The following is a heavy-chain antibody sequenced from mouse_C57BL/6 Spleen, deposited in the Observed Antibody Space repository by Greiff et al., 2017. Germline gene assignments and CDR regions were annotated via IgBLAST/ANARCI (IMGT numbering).Heavy chain of an antibody. CDR2: ISYSGST. CDR3: AREDTTVVEDWYFDV. Sequence: EVKLMESGPGMVKPSQSLSLTCTVTGYSITSGYDWHWIRHFPGNKLEWMGYISYSGSTNYNPSLKSRISLTHDTSKNHFFLKLNSVTTEDTATYYCAREDTTVVEDWYFDVWGTGTTVTVSS. J-gene: IGHJ1*03. CDR1: GYSITSGYD. D-gene: IGHD1-1*01. V-gene: IGHV3-1*01.